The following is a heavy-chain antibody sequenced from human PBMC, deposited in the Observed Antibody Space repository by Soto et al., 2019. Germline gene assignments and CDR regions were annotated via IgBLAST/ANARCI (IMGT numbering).Heavy chain of an antibody. CDR2: IYPGDSDT. D-gene: IGHD5-12*01. Sequence: PGESLKTSCKGSGYSFISYWIGWVRQMPGKGLEWMAIIYPGDSDTRYSPSFQGQVTISADKSISTAYLQWSSLKASDTAMYYCARFKDGYHYYYYGMDVWGQGTTVTVSS. CDR1: GYSFISYW. V-gene: IGHV5-51*01. CDR3: ARFKDGYHYYYYGMDV. J-gene: IGHJ6*02.